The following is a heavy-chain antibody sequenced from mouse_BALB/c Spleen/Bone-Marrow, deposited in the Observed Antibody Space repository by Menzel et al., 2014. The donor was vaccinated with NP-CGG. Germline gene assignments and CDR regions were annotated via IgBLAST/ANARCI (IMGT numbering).Heavy chain of an antibody. D-gene: IGHD1-2*01. CDR3: ARHFITTATGAMDY. CDR2: ISSGGSYT. V-gene: IGHV5-9-3*01. J-gene: IGHJ4*01. Sequence: EVKLEESGGGLVKPGGSLKLSCAASGFTFSSYAMSWVRQTPEKRLEWVATISSGGSYTYYPDSVKGRFTISRDNAKNTLCLQMSSLRSEDTAMYYCARHFITTATGAMDYWGQGTSVTVSS. CDR1: GFTFSSYA.